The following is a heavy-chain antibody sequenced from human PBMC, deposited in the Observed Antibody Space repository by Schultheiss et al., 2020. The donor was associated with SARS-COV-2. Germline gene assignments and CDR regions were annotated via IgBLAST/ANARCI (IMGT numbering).Heavy chain of an antibody. D-gene: IGHD3-3*01. J-gene: IGHJ6*03. CDR2: IYYSGST. Sequence: SQTLSLTCTVSGDSISSYYWSWIRQSPGKGLEWIGYIYYSGSTNYIPSLKSRVTISEDTSKNQFSLKLTSVTAADTAVYYCAGSLRFLDLYYYMDVWGKGTTVTVSS. CDR1: GDSISSYY. CDR3: AGSLRFLDLYYYMDV. V-gene: IGHV4-59*08.